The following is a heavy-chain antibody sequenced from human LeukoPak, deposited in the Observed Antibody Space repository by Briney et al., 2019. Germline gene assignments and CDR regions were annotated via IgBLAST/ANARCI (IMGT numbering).Heavy chain of an antibody. CDR1: GGSTSSYY. CDR2: IYYSGST. V-gene: IGHV4-59*08. CDR3: ARHVIVPDSSGYPLD. D-gene: IGHD3-22*01. Sequence: SETLSLTCTVSGGSTSSYYWSWIRQPPGKGLEWIGYIYYSGSTNYNPSLKSRVTISVDTSKNQFSLKLSSVTAADTAVYYCARHVIVPDSSGYPLDWGQGTLVTVSS. J-gene: IGHJ4*02.